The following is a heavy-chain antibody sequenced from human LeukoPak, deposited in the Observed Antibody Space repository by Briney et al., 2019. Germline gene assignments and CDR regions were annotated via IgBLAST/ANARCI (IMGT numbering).Heavy chain of an antibody. V-gene: IGHV3-30-3*01. Sequence: GGSLRLSCAASGFTFSSYAMHWVRQAPGKGLEWVAVISYDGSNKYYADSVKGRFTISRDNSKNTLYLQMNSLRAEDTAVYYCARGPIPYWGQGTLVTVSS. CDR1: GFTFSSYA. CDR3: ARGPIPY. CDR2: ISYDGSNK. J-gene: IGHJ4*02.